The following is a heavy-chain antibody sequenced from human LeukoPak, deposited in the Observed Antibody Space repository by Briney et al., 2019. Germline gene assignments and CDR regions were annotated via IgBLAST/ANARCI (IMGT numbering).Heavy chain of an antibody. Sequence: SETLSLTCTVSGVSISSYYWSWIRQPPGKGLEWIGYISYSGSTNYNPSLKSRVTISVNTSKNQFSLKLSSVTAADTAVYYCASTYYYDSSYYFDYWGQGTPVTVSS. CDR1: GVSISSYY. J-gene: IGHJ4*02. V-gene: IGHV4-59*08. CDR2: ISYSGST. D-gene: IGHD3-22*01. CDR3: ASTYYYDSSYYFDY.